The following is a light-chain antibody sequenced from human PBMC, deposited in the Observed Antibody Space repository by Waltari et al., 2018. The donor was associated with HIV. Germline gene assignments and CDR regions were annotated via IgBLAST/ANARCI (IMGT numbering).Light chain of an antibody. J-gene: IGKJ1*01. CDR3: QQYDSSPRS. CDR1: QRVRSSN. CDR2: GAS. V-gene: IGKV3-20*01. Sequence: EVVLTQYPGTLALSPGDRASLSCRASQRVRSSNLAWFQQKPGQAPRLLIYGASTRATGLPNRFSGSESGTDFTLTISRLEPEDFAVYYCQQYDSSPRSFGQGTKVEI.